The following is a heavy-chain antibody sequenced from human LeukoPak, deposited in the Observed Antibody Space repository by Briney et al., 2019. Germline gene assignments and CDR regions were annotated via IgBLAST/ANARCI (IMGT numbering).Heavy chain of an antibody. J-gene: IGHJ4*02. CDR1: GGSISSSSYY. CDR3: ARVSSSGWYSQYYFDY. Sequence: PSETLSLTCTVSGGSISSSSYYWGWIRQPPGKGLEWIGSIYCSGSTYYNPSLKSRVTISVDTSKNQFSLKLSSETAADTAVYYCARVSSSGWYSQYYFDYWGQGTLVTVSS. CDR2: IYCSGST. V-gene: IGHV4-39*07. D-gene: IGHD6-19*01.